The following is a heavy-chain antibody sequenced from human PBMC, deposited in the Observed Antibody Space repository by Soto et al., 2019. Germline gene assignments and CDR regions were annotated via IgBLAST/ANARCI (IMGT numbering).Heavy chain of an antibody. D-gene: IGHD5-12*01. CDR2: INAGNGNT. CDR3: ARDYGDGYNYDY. J-gene: IGHJ4*02. CDR1: GYTFTSYA. V-gene: IGHV1-3*01. Sequence: ASVKVSCKASGYTFTSYAMHWVRQAPGQRLEWMGWINAGNGNTKYSQKSQGRVTITRDTSASTAYMELSSLRSEDTAIYYCARDYGDGYNYDYWGQGTLVTVSS.